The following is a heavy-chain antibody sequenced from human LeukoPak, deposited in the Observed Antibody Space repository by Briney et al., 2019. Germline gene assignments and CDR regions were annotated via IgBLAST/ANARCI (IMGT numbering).Heavy chain of an antibody. Sequence: SETLSLTCAVSGGSILTTNWWSWVRQPPGKGLEWIGEVHLSGASNYNPSLKTRVNMSIDKSKNQLSLELTSVTAADTAIYYCTRESGAFSPFGFWGQGTLVTVSS. J-gene: IGHJ4*02. CDR1: GGSILTTNW. V-gene: IGHV4-4*02. D-gene: IGHD1-26*01. CDR3: TRESGAFSPFGF. CDR2: VHLSGAS.